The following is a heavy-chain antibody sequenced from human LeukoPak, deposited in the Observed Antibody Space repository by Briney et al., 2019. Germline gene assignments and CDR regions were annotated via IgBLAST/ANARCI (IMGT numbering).Heavy chain of an antibody. Sequence: GGSLRLSCEASGFTFSDYRMHWVRQAPGKGLEWVSHTNSDGSSTSYADSVKGRFTISRDNAKNTLYLQMNSLRAEDTAVYYCARVMYYYDSSGYYHYWYFDLWGRGTLVTVSS. J-gene: IGHJ2*01. D-gene: IGHD3-22*01. CDR2: TNSDGSST. CDR3: ARVMYYYDSSGYYHYWYFDL. CDR1: GFTFSDYR. V-gene: IGHV3-74*01.